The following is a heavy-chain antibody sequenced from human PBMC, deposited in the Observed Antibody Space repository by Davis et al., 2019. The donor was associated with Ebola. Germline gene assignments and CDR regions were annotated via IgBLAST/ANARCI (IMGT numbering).Heavy chain of an antibody. J-gene: IGHJ6*02. V-gene: IGHV3-33*01. CDR1: GFTFSSYG. CDR2: IWYDGSNK. D-gene: IGHD6-6*01. CDR3: ARSQQLAPGYYYYYGMDV. Sequence: GSLRLSCAASGFTFSSYGMHWVRQAPGKGLEWVAVIWYDGSNKYYADSVKGRFTISRDNSKNTLYLQMGSLRAEDMAVYYCARSQQLAPGYYYYYGMDVWGQGTTVTVSS.